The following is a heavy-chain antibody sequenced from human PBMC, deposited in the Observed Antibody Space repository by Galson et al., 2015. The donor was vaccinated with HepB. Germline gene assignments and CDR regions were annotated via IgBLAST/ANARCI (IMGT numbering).Heavy chain of an antibody. CDR3: ARVSPPIDYYDSSGYYDLEYFQH. V-gene: IGHV1-69*02. Sequence: SVKVSCKASGGTFSSYTISWVRQAPGQGLEWMGRIIPILGIANYAQKFQGRVTITADKSTSTAYMELSSLRSEDTAVYYCARVSPPIDYYDSSGYYDLEYFQHWGQGTLVTVSS. J-gene: IGHJ1*01. D-gene: IGHD3-22*01. CDR1: GGTFSSYT. CDR2: IIPILGIA.